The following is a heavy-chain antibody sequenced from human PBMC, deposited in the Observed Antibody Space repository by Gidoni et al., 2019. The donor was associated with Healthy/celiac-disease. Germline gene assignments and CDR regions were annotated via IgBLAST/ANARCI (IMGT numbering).Heavy chain of an antibody. CDR3: ARRRYYYYDSSGYFDY. J-gene: IGHJ4*02. Sequence: QLQLQESGPGLVKPSETLSLTCTVSGGSISSSSSYWGWIRQPPGKGLEWIGSIYYSGSTYYNPSLKRRVTISVDTSKNQFSLKLSSVTAADTAVYYCARRRYYYYDSSGYFDYWGQGTLVTVSS. V-gene: IGHV4-39*01. D-gene: IGHD3-22*01. CDR2: IYYSGST. CDR1: GGSISSSSSY.